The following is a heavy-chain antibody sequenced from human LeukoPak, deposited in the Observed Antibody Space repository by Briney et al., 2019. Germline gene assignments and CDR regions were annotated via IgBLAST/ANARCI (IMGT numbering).Heavy chain of an antibody. V-gene: IGHV5-51*01. J-gene: IGHJ4*02. CDR1: GYSFSSYW. CDR2: IYPGGSDT. CDR3: ARSLRLGDPGYIDY. D-gene: IGHD3-16*01. Sequence: GESLKISCKGLGYSFSSYWNAWVRQRPGKGLEWMGIIYPGGSDTRYSPSFQGQVTISADKSISTAYLQWSSLRASDTAMYYCARSLRLGDPGYIDYWGQGTLVTVSS.